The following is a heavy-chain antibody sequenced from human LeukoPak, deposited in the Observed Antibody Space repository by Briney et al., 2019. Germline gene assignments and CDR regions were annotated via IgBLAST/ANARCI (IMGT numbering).Heavy chain of an antibody. CDR2: YEPEDGET. J-gene: IGHJ3*02. Sequence: ASVKVSCKSSGYTLSVLPIHWVRQAPGKGLECMGGYEPEDGETFYTKEFQGRVTMTEDISTDTAYMELSSLRSDDTAMYYCATRTVPTAIHSSFDIGGQGTMVTVSA. D-gene: IGHD2-2*02. V-gene: IGHV1-24*01. CDR1: GYTLSVLP. CDR3: ATRTVPTAIHSSFDI.